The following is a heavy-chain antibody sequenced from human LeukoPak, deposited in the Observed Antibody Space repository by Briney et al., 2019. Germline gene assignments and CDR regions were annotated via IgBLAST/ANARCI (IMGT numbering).Heavy chain of an antibody. D-gene: IGHD6-19*01. V-gene: IGHV4-39*01. CDR1: GGSIYSDSYY. Sequence: SETLSLTCTVSGGSIYSDSYYWGWIRQPPGKGLEWIGSIYYIGSNYYNPSLESRVTISVDTSKNQFSLNLSSVTAADTAVYYCARIGTAWYKWFDPWGQGTLVTVSS. CDR2: IYYIGSN. J-gene: IGHJ5*02. CDR3: ARIGTAWYKWFDP.